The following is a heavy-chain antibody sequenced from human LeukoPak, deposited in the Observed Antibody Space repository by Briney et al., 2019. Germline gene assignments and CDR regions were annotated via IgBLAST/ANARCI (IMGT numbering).Heavy chain of an antibody. D-gene: IGHD6-19*01. V-gene: IGHV3-30-3*01. CDR2: ISYDGSNK. Sequence: PGRSLRLSCAASGFIFSSYAMHWVRQAPGKGLEWVAVISYDGSNKYYADSVKGRFTISRDNSKNTLYLQMNSLRAEDTAVYYCARAGGWYPEDYFDYWGQGTLVTVSS. J-gene: IGHJ4*02. CDR3: ARAGGWYPEDYFDY. CDR1: GFIFSSYA.